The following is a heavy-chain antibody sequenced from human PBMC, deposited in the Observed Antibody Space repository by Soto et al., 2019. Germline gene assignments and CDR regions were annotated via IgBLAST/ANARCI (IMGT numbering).Heavy chain of an antibody. J-gene: IGHJ6*02. Sequence: PGESLKISCKASGFIFTSYWLSWARQMPGKGLEWMGMLYPKDSFAHYSPSFRGHVTISADKSISTLYLQWSSLKASDTAMYYCARRSTSSSYYGMDVCGQGTTVTVSS. D-gene: IGHD2-2*01. V-gene: IGHV5-10-1*01. CDR1: GFIFTSYW. CDR3: ARRSTSSSYYGMDV. CDR2: LYPKDSFA.